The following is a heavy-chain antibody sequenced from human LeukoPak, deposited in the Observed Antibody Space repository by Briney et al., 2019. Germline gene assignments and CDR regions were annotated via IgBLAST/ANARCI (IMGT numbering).Heavy chain of an antibody. D-gene: IGHD3-10*01. CDR2: ISYDGSNK. V-gene: IGHV3-30*18. J-gene: IGHJ6*02. CDR3: AKALWFGEFVAGTVYYHYGMDV. Sequence: GGSLRLSCAASGFTFSSYGMRWVRQAPGKGLEWVAVISYDGSNKYYADSVKGRFTISRDNSKNTLYLQMNSLRAEDTAVYYCAKALWFGEFVAGTVYYHYGMDVWGQGTTVTVS. CDR1: GFTFSSYG.